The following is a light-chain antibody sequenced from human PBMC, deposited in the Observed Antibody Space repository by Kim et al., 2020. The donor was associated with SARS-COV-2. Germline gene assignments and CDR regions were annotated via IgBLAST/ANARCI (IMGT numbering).Light chain of an antibody. V-gene: IGKV4-1*01. Sequence: ATINCKSSQSVFYSSNNKNYLTWYQQKAGQPPKVLIYWASTRESGVPDRFSGSGSGTDFTLTISSLQAEDVAVYYCQQFYNTPYTFGQGTKVDIK. CDR3: QQFYNTPYT. J-gene: IGKJ2*01. CDR1: QSVFYSSNNKNY. CDR2: WAS.